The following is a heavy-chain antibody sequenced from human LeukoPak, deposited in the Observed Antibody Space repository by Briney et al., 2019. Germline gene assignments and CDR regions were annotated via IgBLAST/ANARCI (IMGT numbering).Heavy chain of an antibody. V-gene: IGHV3-30*04. CDR2: TSYDGRNK. CDR1: GFTFGDYA. Sequence: PGGSLRLPCTASGFTFGDYAMSWFRQAPGKGLEWVAVTSYDGRNKNYADSVKGRFTISRDNSKNTLNLQMNSLRFEDTAVYFCARGGVDYSDLYYFDYWGQGTLVTVSS. J-gene: IGHJ4*02. CDR3: ARGGVDYSDLYYFDY. D-gene: IGHD4-17*01.